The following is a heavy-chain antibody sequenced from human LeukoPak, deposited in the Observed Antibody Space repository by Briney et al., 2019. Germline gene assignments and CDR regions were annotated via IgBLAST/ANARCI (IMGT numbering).Heavy chain of an antibody. V-gene: IGHV4-34*01. CDR2: INHSGST. D-gene: IGHD3-3*01. CDR1: GGSFSGYY. Sequence: SETLSLTCAVYGGSFSGYYWSWIRQPPGKGLEWIGEINHSGSTNYNPSLKSRVTMSVDTSKNQFSLKLSSVTAADTAVYYCARVTYYDFWSGYSTHFDYWGQGTLVTVSS. CDR3: ARVTYYDFWSGYSTHFDY. J-gene: IGHJ4*02.